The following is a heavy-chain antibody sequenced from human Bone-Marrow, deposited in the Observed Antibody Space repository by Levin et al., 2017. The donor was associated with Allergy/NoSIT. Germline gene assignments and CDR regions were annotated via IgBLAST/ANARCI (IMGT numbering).Heavy chain of an antibody. Sequence: RAGGSLRLSCAASGFTFSSYSMNWVRQAPGKGLEWVSYISSSSSTIYYADSVKGRFTISRDNAKNSLYLQMNSLRAEDTAVYYCAREDVDTAMVLYYYGMDVWGQGTTVTVSS. CDR3: AREDVDTAMVLYYYGMDV. J-gene: IGHJ6*02. CDR2: ISSSSSTI. CDR1: GFTFSSYS. V-gene: IGHV3-48*04. D-gene: IGHD5-18*01.